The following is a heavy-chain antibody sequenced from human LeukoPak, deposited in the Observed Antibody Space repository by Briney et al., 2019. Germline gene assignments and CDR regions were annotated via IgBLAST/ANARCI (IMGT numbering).Heavy chain of an antibody. J-gene: IGHJ4*02. CDR3: ARRYYDFWSGYYEGEGPVDY. CDR2: INPNSGGT. CDR1: GYTFTGYY. V-gene: IGHV1-2*02. D-gene: IGHD3-3*01. Sequence: ASVKVSCKASGYTFTGYYMHWVRQAPGQGLEWMGWINPNSGGTNYAQKFQGRVTMTRDTSISTAYMELSRLRSDDTAVYYCARRYYDFWSGYYEGEGPVDYWGQGTLVTVSS.